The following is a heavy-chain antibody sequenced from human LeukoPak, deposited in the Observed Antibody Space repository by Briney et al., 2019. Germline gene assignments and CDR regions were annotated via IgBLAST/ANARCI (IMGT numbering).Heavy chain of an antibody. CDR1: GYTFSSYG. Sequence: ASVKVSCKASGYTFSSYGFSWVRQAPGQGLEWMGWINAYNGNTNYAQNLQGRVTMTTDTSTSTAYMELRSLRSDDTAVYYCARLSGSYYIFDYWGQGTLVTVSS. V-gene: IGHV1-18*01. D-gene: IGHD1-26*01. CDR2: INAYNGNT. CDR3: ARLSGSYYIFDY. J-gene: IGHJ4*02.